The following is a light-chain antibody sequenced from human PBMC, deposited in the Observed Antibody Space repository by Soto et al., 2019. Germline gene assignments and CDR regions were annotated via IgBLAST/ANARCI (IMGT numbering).Light chain of an antibody. V-gene: IGKV3-15*01. CDR2: LAS. CDR1: QSVYSN. J-gene: IGKJ4*01. CDR3: QQYSVWPLT. Sequence: EIVMTQSPATLSVSPGERATLSCRASQSVYSNLAWYQQKPGQTPKLLIYLASTRATGIPARFSGRGSGTEFTLTISSLQSEDFAVYYCQQYSVWPLTFGGGTKVEF.